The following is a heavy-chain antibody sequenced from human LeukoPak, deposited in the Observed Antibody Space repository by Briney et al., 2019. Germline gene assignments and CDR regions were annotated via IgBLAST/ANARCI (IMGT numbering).Heavy chain of an antibody. J-gene: IGHJ4*02. V-gene: IGHV3-21*04. CDR3: ARAHCSGGSCYPLFDY. CDR1: GFTFSSYS. Sequence: GGSLRLSCAASGFTFSSYSMNWVRQAPGKGLEWVSSISSSSSYIYYADSVKGRFTISRDNAKNSLYLQMNSLRAEDTAVYYCARAHCSGGSCYPLFDYWGQGTLVTVSS. D-gene: IGHD2-15*01. CDR2: ISSSSSYI.